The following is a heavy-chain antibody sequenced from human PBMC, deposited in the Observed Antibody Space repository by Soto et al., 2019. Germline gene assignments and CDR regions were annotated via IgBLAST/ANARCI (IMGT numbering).Heavy chain of an antibody. CDR3: ARGLSVTLFDF. CDR1: GDSISSGGYY. D-gene: IGHD4-17*01. CDR2: IYYSGST. Sequence: QVQLQESGPGLVQPSQTLSLACTVSGDSISSGGYYWSWIRRHPGKGLEWIGYIYYSGSTFYNPSLKSRVTISVDTSKNQFSLKLSSVTAADTAVYYCARGLSVTLFDFWGQGTLVTVSS. V-gene: IGHV4-31*03. J-gene: IGHJ4*02.